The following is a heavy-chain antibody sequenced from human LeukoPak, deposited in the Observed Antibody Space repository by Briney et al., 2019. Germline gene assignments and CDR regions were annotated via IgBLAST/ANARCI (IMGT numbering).Heavy chain of an antibody. V-gene: IGHV7-4-1*02. J-gene: IGHJ4*02. CDR3: ARGQPWLPH. Sequence: GASVEVSCKASGYTFTSYAINWVRQAPGQGLEWMGWINTNTENPTYAQGFTGRFVFSLDTSVSTAYLQISSLEADDTAVYYCARGQPWLPHWGQGSLVTVSS. CDR1: GYTFTSYA. CDR2: INTNTENP. D-gene: IGHD5-24*01.